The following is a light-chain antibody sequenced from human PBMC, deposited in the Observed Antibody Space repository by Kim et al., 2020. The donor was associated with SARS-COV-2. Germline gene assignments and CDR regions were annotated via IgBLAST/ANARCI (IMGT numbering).Light chain of an antibody. Sequence: EIVMTQSPATLSVSPGERATLSCRASQSISSNLAWYKQQPGQAPRLLIYDASTRATGVPARFGGSGSGTEFTLTISSLQSEDFAVYYCQQYNDRPPWTFGQGTKVDIK. CDR1: QSISSN. V-gene: IGKV3-15*01. CDR3: QQYNDRPPWT. J-gene: IGKJ1*01. CDR2: DAS.